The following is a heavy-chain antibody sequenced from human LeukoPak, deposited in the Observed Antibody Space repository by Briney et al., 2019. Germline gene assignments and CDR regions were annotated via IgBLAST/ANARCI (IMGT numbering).Heavy chain of an antibody. D-gene: IGHD1-1*01. CDR1: GFTFDDYA. V-gene: IGHV3-9*01. CDR2: ISWNSGSI. CDR3: AKEGRNDLYGMDV. J-gene: IGHJ6*02. Sequence: GGSLRLSCAASGFTFDDYAMHWVRQAPGKGLEWVSGISWNSGSIGYADSVKGRFTISRDNAKNSLYLQMNSLRAEDTALYYCAKEGRNDLYGMDVWGQGTTVTVSS.